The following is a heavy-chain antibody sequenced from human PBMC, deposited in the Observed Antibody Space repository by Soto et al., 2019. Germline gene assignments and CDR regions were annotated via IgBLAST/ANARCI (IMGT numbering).Heavy chain of an antibody. Sequence: PGGSLRLSCAASGFTFSNAWINWVRQTPGRGLEWVGRVKSKNDGGTTDFAAPVKGRFAISRDDSKNMVYLEMNSLQTEDTAMYYCTTDSYITPITLRFDYWGHGTLVTVSS. CDR1: GFTFSNAW. CDR3: TTDSYITPITLRFDY. D-gene: IGHD3-10*01. J-gene: IGHJ4*01. V-gene: IGHV3-15*07. CDR2: VKSKNDGGTT.